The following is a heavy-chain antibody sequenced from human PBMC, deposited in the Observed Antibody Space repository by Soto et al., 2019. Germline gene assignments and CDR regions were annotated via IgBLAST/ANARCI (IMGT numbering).Heavy chain of an antibody. CDR3: ARDRGSWNYASGGAWFDP. Sequence: QVQLVQSGAEVKKPGSSVKVSCKASGGTFSSYAFSWVRQAPGQGLEWMGGIIPIFGTANYAQKFQGRVTITADESTSTAYMELSSRRSEDTAVYYCARDRGSWNYASGGAWFDPWGQGTLVTVSS. V-gene: IGHV1-69*01. J-gene: IGHJ5*02. D-gene: IGHD1-7*01. CDR2: IIPIFGTA. CDR1: GGTFSSYA.